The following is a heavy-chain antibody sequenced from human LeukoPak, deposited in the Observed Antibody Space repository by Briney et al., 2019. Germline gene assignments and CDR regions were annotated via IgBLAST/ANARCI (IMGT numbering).Heavy chain of an antibody. CDR2: ISSGSKYI. J-gene: IGHJ4*02. CDR1: GFKFNTHN. D-gene: IGHD6-13*01. CDR3: AKGLRRYPEPSSWSCFDY. V-gene: IGHV3-21*04. Sequence: GESLRLSCAASGFKFNTHNLNWVRQAPGKGLEWVSSISSGSKYIHYADSAKGRFTVSRDNAKRSEYLQKNSLRAEDTAVYYCAKGLRRYPEPSSWSCFDYWGQRTLVTASS.